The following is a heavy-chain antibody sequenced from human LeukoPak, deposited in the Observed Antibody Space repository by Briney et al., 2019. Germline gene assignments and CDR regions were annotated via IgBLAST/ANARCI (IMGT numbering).Heavy chain of an antibody. J-gene: IGHJ4*02. V-gene: IGHV4-4*02. Sequence: SETLSLTCAVSGGSISSSNWWSWVRQPPGKGLEWIGEIYHSGSTNYNPSLKSRVTISVDTSKNQFSLKLSSVTAADTAVYYCARDRKYSSSWYGFDYWGQGTLVTVSS. CDR3: ARDRKYSSSWYGFDY. CDR1: GGSISSSNW. CDR2: IYHSGST. D-gene: IGHD6-13*01.